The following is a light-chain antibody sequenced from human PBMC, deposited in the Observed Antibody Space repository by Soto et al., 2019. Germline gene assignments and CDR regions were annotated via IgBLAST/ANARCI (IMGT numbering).Light chain of an antibody. CDR3: QQYNSYSPRT. Sequence: DIQMTQSPSTLSASVGDRVTITCWASQSISSWLAWYQQKPGKAPKLLIYDASSLESGVPSRFSGSGSGTEFTLTISSLQPDDFATYYCQQYNSYSPRTFGQGTKVDIK. V-gene: IGKV1-5*01. CDR2: DAS. J-gene: IGKJ1*01. CDR1: QSISSW.